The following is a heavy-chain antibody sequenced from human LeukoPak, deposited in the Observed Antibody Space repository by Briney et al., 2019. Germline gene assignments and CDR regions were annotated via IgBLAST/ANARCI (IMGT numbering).Heavy chain of an antibody. J-gene: IGHJ4*02. CDR1: GFTFSSYS. CDR3: ASIAVAGSRPFDS. V-gene: IGHV3-21*01. D-gene: IGHD6-19*01. Sequence: GGSLRLSCAASGFTFSSYSMNWVRQAPGKGLEWVSSISSSSSYIYYADSVKGRFTISRDNAKNSLYLQMNSLRAEDTAVYYCASIAVAGSRPFDSWGQGTLVTVSS. CDR2: ISSSSSYI.